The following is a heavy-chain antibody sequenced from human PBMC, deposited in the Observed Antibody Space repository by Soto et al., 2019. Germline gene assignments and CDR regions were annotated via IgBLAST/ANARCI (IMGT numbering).Heavy chain of an antibody. CDR2: ISGSGGST. V-gene: IGHV3-23*01. D-gene: IGHD6-13*01. CDR1: GFTFSSYA. Sequence: EVQLLESGGGLVQPGGSLRLSCAASGFTFSSYAMSWVRQAPGKGLEWVSAISGSGGSTYYADSVKGRFTISRGNSKNTLYLQMNSLRAEDTAVYYCAKPQGSSSWYVNYYGMDVWGQGTTVTVSS. CDR3: AKPQGSSSWYVNYYGMDV. J-gene: IGHJ6*02.